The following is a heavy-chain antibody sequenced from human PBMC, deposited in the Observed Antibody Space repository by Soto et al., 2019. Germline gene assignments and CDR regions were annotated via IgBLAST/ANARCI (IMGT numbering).Heavy chain of an antibody. Sequence: HLVQSGAEVEKPGASVKVSCKASGYIFIDYGVSWVRQAPGQGLEWMGWITAYNGNTNYAQNFQGRVSMTADTSTNTAYMELRSLRSDDTAVYYCAREGRGSGKEFDYWGQGPLVTVSS. J-gene: IGHJ4*02. CDR3: AREGRGSGKEFDY. D-gene: IGHD3-10*01. CDR1: GYIFIDYG. CDR2: ITAYNGNT. V-gene: IGHV1-18*01.